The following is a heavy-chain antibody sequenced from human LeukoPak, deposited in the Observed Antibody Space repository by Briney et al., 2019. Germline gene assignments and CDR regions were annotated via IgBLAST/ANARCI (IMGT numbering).Heavy chain of an antibody. CDR1: GFPFSSYG. V-gene: IGHV3-30*02. D-gene: IGHD2-15*01. CDR2: IRYDGSNK. CDR3: AKDQVGNQYYYYYMDV. Sequence: GGSLRLSCAASGFPFSSYGMHWVRQAPGKGLEGVTFIRYDGSNKYYAKSVKGRFTISRDNSKNTLYLQMNSLRAEDTAVYYCAKDQVGNQYYYYYMDVWGKGTTVTVSS. J-gene: IGHJ6*03.